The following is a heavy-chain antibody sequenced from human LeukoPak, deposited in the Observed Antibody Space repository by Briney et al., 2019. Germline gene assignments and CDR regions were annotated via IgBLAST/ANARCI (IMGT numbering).Heavy chain of an antibody. CDR1: GGTFSSYA. D-gene: IGHD2-21*02. CDR2: IIPILGIA. V-gene: IGHV1-69*04. Sequence: ASVKVSCKASGGTFSSYAISWVRQAPGQGLEWMGRIIPILGIANYAQKLQGRVTMTTDTSTSTAYMELRSLRSDDTAVYYCARDSVAYCGGDCQNFDYWGQGTLVTVSS. CDR3: ARDSVAYCGGDCQNFDY. J-gene: IGHJ4*02.